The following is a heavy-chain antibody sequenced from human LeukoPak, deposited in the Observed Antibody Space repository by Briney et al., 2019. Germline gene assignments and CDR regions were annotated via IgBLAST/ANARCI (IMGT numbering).Heavy chain of an antibody. D-gene: IGHD2-2*01. V-gene: IGHV1-18*01. J-gene: IGHJ6*02. Sequence: ASVKLSCKASGSTFTSYGISWVRHAPGQGLEWMGRISAYNGNTNYAQKLQGRVTMTTDTSTSTAYMELRSLRSDDTAVYYCAREPPGYCSSTSCPGGYYYGMDVWGQGTTVTVSS. CDR2: ISAYNGNT. CDR1: GSTFTSYG. CDR3: AREPPGYCSSTSCPGGYYYGMDV.